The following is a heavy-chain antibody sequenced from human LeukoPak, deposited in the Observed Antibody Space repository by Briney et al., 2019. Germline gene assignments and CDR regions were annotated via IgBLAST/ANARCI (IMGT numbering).Heavy chain of an antibody. Sequence: QAGGSLRLSCAVSGITLSNYGRSGVRQAPGKGREWVAGISERGGRTNYADSVKGRFTISRDNPKNTLYLQMNRLRAEDTAVYFCAKRGVVIRVILVGFHKEAYYFDSWGQGALVTVSS. V-gene: IGHV3-23*01. CDR2: ISERGGRT. D-gene: IGHD3-22*01. J-gene: IGHJ4*02. CDR3: AKRGVVIRVILVGFHKEAYYFDS. CDR1: GITLSNYG.